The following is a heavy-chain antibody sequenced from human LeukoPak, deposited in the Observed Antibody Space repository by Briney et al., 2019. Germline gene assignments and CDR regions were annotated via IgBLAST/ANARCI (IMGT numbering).Heavy chain of an antibody. J-gene: IGHJ4*02. D-gene: IGHD7-27*01. CDR1: GFRFSTYG. V-gene: IGHV3-33*01. CDR3: ARDRSWGSQCYFDY. Sequence: GGSLRLSCAASGFRFSTYGMHWVRQAPGKGLEWVGVIWYDGSNNIYAESVKGRFTISRDNSKNTLYLQMNGLRDEDTAVYYCARDRSWGSQCYFDYWGQGTLVTVSS. CDR2: IWYDGSNN.